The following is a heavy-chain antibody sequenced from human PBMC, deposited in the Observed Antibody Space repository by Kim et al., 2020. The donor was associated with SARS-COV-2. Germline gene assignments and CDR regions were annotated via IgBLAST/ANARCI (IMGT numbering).Heavy chain of an antibody. CDR3: AREYSSSSGGTYYYGMDV. D-gene: IGHD6-6*01. J-gene: IGHJ6*02. CDR1: GYRFTSYW. V-gene: IGHV5-10-1*01. Sequence: GESLQISCKGSGYRFTSYWISWVRQMPGKGLEWMGRIDPSDSYTNYSPSFQGHVTISADKSISTAYLQWSSLKASDTAMYYCAREYSSSSGGTYYYGMDVWGQGTTVTVSS. CDR2: IDPSDSYT.